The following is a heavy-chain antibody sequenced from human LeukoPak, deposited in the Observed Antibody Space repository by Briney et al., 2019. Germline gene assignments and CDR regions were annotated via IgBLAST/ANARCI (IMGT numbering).Heavy chain of an antibody. V-gene: IGHV4-34*01. CDR2: INHSGST. Sequence: SETLSLTCAVYGGSFSGYYWSWIRQPPGKGLEWIGEINHSGSTNYNPSLKSRVTISVDTSKNQFSLKLSSVTAADTAVYYCAGGFGGTGHGAFDIWGQGTMVTVSS. CDR3: AGGFGGTGHGAFDI. CDR1: GGSFSGYY. D-gene: IGHD3-10*01. J-gene: IGHJ3*02.